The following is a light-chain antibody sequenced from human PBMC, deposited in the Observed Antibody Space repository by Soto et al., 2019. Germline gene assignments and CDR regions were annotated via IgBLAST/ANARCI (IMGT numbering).Light chain of an antibody. J-gene: IGKJ2*01. CDR3: QQYGSSPRT. Sequence: EIVLTQSPGTLSLSPGERATLSCRASQSVSNNYLAWYQQKPGQAPRNLIYGASNRATGIPDRFSGSGSGTDFTLTISRLEPEDFAVHYCQQYGSSPRTFGQGTRVEIK. CDR2: GAS. V-gene: IGKV3-20*01. CDR1: QSVSNNY.